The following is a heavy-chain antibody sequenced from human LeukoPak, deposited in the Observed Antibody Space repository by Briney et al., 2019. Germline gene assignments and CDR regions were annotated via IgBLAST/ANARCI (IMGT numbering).Heavy chain of an antibody. D-gene: IGHD3-22*01. CDR3: ARRALYYDSSGYYPD. J-gene: IGHJ4*02. CDR1: GGSISSYY. V-gene: IGHV4-59*08. Sequence: SETLSLTCTVSGGSISSYYWSWIRQPPGKGLEWIGYIYYSGSTNYNPSLKSRVTISVDTSKNQFSLRLSSVTAADTAVYYCARRALYYDSSGYYPDWGQGTLVTVSS. CDR2: IYYSGST.